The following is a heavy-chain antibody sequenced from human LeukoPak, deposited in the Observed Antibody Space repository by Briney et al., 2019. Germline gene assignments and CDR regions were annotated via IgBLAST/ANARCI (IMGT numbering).Heavy chain of an antibody. CDR2: ISAYNGNT. Sequence: ASVKVSCKAYGYTFSSYGISWLRQAPGQGLEWMGWISAYNGNTNYAQKLQGRVTMTTDTSTSTAYMELRSLRSDDTAVYYCARADITIFGVVLDTSPNWFDPWGQGTLVTVSS. J-gene: IGHJ5*02. CDR1: GYTFSSYG. CDR3: ARADITIFGVVLDTSPNWFDP. D-gene: IGHD3-3*01. V-gene: IGHV1-18*01.